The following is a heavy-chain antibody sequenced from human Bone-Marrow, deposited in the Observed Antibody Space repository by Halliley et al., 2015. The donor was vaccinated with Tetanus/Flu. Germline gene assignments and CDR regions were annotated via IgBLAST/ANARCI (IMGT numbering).Heavy chain of an antibody. CDR2: IYYRGNT. CDR1: GGSISRDY. J-gene: IGHJ5*02. CDR3: ARQVSTLGNNWFDP. V-gene: IGHV4-59*08. Sequence: TLSLTCTVSGGSISRDYWSWIQQPPGKGLEWIGYIYYRGNTYYNPSLKSRVTISVDRSKNQFSLKLSSVTAADTAVYYCARQVSTLGNNWFDPWGQGTLVTVSS. D-gene: IGHD7-27*01.